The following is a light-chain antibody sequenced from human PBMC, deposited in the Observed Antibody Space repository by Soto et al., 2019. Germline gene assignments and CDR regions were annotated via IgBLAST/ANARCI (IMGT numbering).Light chain of an antibody. J-gene: IGLJ2*01. CDR1: SGHSSYA. CDR2: LNSDGSH. Sequence: QSVLTQSPSASASLGASVKLTCTLSSGHSSYAIAWHQQQPEKGPRYLMKLNSDGSHSKGDGIPDRFSGSSSGAERYLTISSLQSEDEADYYCQTWGTGIRVXGGGTKLTVL. V-gene: IGLV4-69*01. CDR3: QTWGTGIRV.